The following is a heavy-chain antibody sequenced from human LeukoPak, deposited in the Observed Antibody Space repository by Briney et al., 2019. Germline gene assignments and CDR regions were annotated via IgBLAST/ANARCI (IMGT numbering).Heavy chain of an antibody. CDR3: ARGLVYYYDSSGLKDAFDI. J-gene: IGHJ3*02. D-gene: IGHD3-22*01. V-gene: IGHV1-2*02. Sequence: ASVKASCKASGYSFNSQGMNCVRQAPGQGLEWMGWINPNSGGTNYAQKFQGRVTMTRDTSISTAYMELSSLRSEDTAVYYCARGLVYYYDSSGLKDAFDIWGQGTMVTVSS. CDR1: GYSFNSQG. CDR2: INPNSGGT.